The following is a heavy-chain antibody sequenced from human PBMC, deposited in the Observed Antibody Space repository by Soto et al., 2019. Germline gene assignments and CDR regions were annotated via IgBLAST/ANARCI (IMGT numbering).Heavy chain of an antibody. CDR2: IYGGGST. D-gene: IGHD5-18*01. V-gene: IGHV3-66*01. CDR3: ARARMQLWPNYYDDGLDV. CDR1: GFTVSTNF. Sequence: EVQLVESGGTLVQPGGSRRLSCAASGFTVSTNFMTWVRQAPGKGLEWVSVIYGGGSTFYADSVKGRFTITRDNSKNTLYFQMNSLRVEDTAVYYCARARMQLWPNYYDDGLDVWGQGTTVTVSS. J-gene: IGHJ6*02.